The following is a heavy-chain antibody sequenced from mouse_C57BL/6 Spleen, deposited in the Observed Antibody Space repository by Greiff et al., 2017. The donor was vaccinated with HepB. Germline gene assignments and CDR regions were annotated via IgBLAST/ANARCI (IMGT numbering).Heavy chain of an antibody. D-gene: IGHD1-1*01. CDR3: ASSYYYGSSLYYAMDY. J-gene: IGHJ4*01. CDR2: IDPSDSYT. V-gene: IGHV1-69*01. Sequence: QVQLQQPGAELVRPGSSVKLSCKASGYTFTSYWMHWVKQRPGQGLEWIGEIDPSDSYTNYNQKFKGKSTLTVDKSSSTAYMQLSSLTSEDSAVYYCASSYYYGSSLYYAMDYWGQGTSVTVSS. CDR1: GYTFTSYW.